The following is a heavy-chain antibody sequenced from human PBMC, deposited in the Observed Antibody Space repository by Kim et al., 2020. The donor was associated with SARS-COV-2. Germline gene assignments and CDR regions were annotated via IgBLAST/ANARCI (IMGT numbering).Heavy chain of an antibody. CDR3: ATGNSYFDY. CDR2: INASGT. V-gene: IGHV4-34*01. CDR1: GDSFRDYY. J-gene: IGHJ4*02. Sequence: SETLSLTCAVYGDSFRDYYWSWVRQPPGKGLEWIGEINASGTTISPSLYSRLTISIDTSKSLFSLSLTSVTAADTAIYYCATGNSYFDYWGQGALVTVSS.